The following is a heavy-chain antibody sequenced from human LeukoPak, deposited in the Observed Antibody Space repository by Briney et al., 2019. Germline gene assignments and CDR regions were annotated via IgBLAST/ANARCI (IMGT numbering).Heavy chain of an antibody. CDR1: GFTFSSNG. D-gene: IGHD6-19*01. CDR3: ARQSSGWYYEDLNWFDP. CDR2: IRYDGSNK. J-gene: IGHJ5*02. V-gene: IGHV3-33*08. Sequence: PGRSLRLSCAASGFTFSSNGMHWVRQAPGKGLEWVAFIRYDGSNKYYADSVKGRFTISRDNSKNTLYLQMNSLRAEDTAVYYCARQSSGWYYEDLNWFDPWGQGTLVTVSS.